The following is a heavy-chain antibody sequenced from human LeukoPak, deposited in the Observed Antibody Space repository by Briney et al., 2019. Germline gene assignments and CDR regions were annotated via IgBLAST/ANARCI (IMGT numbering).Heavy chain of an antibody. CDR2: IWYDGSNK. J-gene: IGHJ4*02. CDR1: GFTFSSYG. D-gene: IGHD3-22*01. CDR3: ARDPNDSSGYFGFDFDY. Sequence: GGFLRLSCAASGFTFSSYGMHWVRQAPGKGLEWVAVIWYDGSNKYYADSVKGRFTISRDNSKNTLYLQMNSLRAEDTAVYYCARDPNDSSGYFGFDFDYWGQGTLVTVSS. V-gene: IGHV3-33*01.